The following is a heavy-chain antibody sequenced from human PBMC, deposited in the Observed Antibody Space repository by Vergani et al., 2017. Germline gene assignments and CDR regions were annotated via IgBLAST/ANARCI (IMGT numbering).Heavy chain of an antibody. CDR2: INHSGST. Sequence: QVQLQQWGAGLLKPSETLSLTCAVYDGSFIGYYWSWNRQPPGKGLEWYGEINHSGSTNYNQSLKSRVTRSVDTSKNQCSLRLSYVTAADTAVYYCAIQRGVIVVWGQGTLVTVSS. V-gene: IGHV4-34*01. J-gene: IGHJ4*02. CDR1: DGSFIGYY. D-gene: IGHD2-15*01. CDR3: AIQRGVIVV.